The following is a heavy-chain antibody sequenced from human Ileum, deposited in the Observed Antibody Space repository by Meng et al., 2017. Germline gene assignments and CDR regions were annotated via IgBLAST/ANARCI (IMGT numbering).Heavy chain of an antibody. Sequence: ASVKVSCKASGYTFTDYHVHWVRQAPGQGLEWMGAINPNTGDTKYAQKFQGRFTMTWNTPISTAYMELSRLRSDDTAVYFCAKGGRSSGYKDSLSYSLWGQGTLVTVSS. CDR1: GYTFTDYH. D-gene: IGHD3-9*01. V-gene: IGHV1-2*02. CDR2: INPNTGDT. J-gene: IGHJ4*02. CDR3: AKGGRSSGYKDSLSYSL.